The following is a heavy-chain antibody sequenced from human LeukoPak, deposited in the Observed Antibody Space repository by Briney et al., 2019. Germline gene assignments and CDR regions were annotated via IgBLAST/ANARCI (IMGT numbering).Heavy chain of an antibody. CDR2: IYSGGST. CDR1: GFTVSSNY. J-gene: IGHJ4*02. Sequence: GGSLRLSCAASGFTVSSNYMSWVRQAPGKGLEWVSVIYSGGSTYYADSVKGRFTISRDNSKNTLYLQMNSLRAEDTAVYYCARADYDFWSGYFYWGQGTLVTVSS. D-gene: IGHD3-3*01. V-gene: IGHV3-66*02. CDR3: ARADYDFWSGYFY.